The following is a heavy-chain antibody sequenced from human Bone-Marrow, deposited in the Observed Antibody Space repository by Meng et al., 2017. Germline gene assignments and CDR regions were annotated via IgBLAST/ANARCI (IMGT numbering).Heavy chain of an antibody. CDR1: GGTFSSYA. D-gene: IGHD3-9*01. Sequence: SVKVSCKASGGTFSSYAISWVRQAPGQGLEWMGGIIPIFGTANYAQKFQDRVTITADKSTSTAYMELSSLRSEDTAVYYCARGSHYDILTGQIYAFDIWGQGTMVTVSS. CDR3: ARGSHYDILTGQIYAFDI. V-gene: IGHV1-69*06. CDR2: IIPIFGTA. J-gene: IGHJ3*02.